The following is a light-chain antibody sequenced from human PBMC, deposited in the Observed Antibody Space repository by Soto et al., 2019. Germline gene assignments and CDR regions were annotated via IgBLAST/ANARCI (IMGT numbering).Light chain of an antibody. CDR2: QDI. CDR1: ELGYKY. Sequence: SYELTQPPSVSVSPGQTASITCSGDELGYKYVSWYQQKPGQSPVLVIFQDIKRPSGIPERFSGSNSGNTATLTLSGTQAMDEADYYCQAWVINTYVFGTGTKLTVL. V-gene: IGLV3-1*01. CDR3: QAWVINTYV. J-gene: IGLJ1*01.